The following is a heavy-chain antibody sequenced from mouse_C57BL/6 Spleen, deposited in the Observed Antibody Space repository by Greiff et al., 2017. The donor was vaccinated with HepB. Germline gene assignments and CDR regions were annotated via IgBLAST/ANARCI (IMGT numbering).Heavy chain of an antibody. Sequence: VKLQQPGTELVKPGASVKLSCKASGYTFTSYWMHWVKQRPGQGLEWIGNINPSNGGTNYNEKFKSKATLTVDKSSSTAYMQLSSLTSEDSAVYYCARGPLYGYDWFAYWGQGTLVTVSA. CDR1: GYTFTSYW. CDR2: INPSNGGT. V-gene: IGHV1-53*01. J-gene: IGHJ3*01. CDR3: ARGPLYGYDWFAY. D-gene: IGHD2-2*01.